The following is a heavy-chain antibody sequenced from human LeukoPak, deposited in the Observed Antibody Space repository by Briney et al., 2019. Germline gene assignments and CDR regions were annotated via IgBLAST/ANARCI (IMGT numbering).Heavy chain of an antibody. CDR1: GFTLSSYW. CDR3: ARDIAPAGLFFDY. Sequence: TGGSLRLSCAASGFTLSSYWMSWVRQAPGKGLEWVANIKYDGSEEDYVDSVKGRFTISRDNAKNSLYLQMNSLRAEDTAVYYCARDIAPAGLFFDYWGQGTLVTVSS. V-gene: IGHV3-7*01. D-gene: IGHD6-13*01. CDR2: IKYDGSEE. J-gene: IGHJ4*02.